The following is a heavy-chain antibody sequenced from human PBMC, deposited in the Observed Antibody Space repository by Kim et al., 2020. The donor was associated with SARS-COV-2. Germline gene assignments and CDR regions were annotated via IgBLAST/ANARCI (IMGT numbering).Heavy chain of an antibody. CDR1: GFTFSNYG. V-gene: IGHV3-33*01. CDR2: ICHDGNNK. CDR3: AANFDI. Sequence: GGSLRLSCAASGFTFSNYGMHWVRQAPGKGLEWVAIICHDGNNKYYVDSVKGRFTISRDNSKNMLYLQMNSLRAEDTAVYYCAANFDIWGQGTMVAVSS. J-gene: IGHJ3*02.